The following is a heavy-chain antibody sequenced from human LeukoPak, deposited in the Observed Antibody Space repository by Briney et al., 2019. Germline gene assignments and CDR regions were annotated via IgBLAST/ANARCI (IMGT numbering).Heavy chain of an antibody. CDR1: RYTFTGYY. D-gene: IGHD1-26*01. CDR3: ARGGGGIKWELSADY. Sequence: ASVKVSCKASRYTFTGYYMHWVRQAPGQGLEWMGWINPNSGGTNYAQKFQGRVTMTRDTSISTAYMELSRLRSDDTAVYYCARGGGGIKWELSADYWGQGTVVTVSS. CDR2: INPNSGGT. V-gene: IGHV1-2*02. J-gene: IGHJ4*02.